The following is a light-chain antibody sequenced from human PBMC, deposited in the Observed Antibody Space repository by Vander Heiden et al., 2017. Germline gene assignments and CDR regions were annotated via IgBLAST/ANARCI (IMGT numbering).Light chain of an antibody. CDR1: ETISSW. CDR2: KAS. V-gene: IGKV1-5*03. CDR3: QQYNTSPYI. Sequence: DMQMTQSPSTLSASVGDRVTITCRASETISSWLAWYQQKPGEAPKLLIYKASSLHSGVPSRFSGSGSGTEFTLTITYLQPEDSATYYCQQYNTSPYIFAQGTRLEIK. J-gene: IGKJ2*01.